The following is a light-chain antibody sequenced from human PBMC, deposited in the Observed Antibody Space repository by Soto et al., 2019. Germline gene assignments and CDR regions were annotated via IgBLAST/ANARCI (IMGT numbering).Light chain of an antibody. J-gene: IGLJ3*02. CDR1: NSNIGRYS. CDR3: AAWDDNVNGPL. Sequence: QSALTQPPSLSGTPGQRVTISCSGSNSNIGRYSVNWYQHFPGTAPKILIYSDDERPSGVPDRFSGSKSGTSASLAISGPGSEDEAEYYSAAWDDNVNGPLFGGGTKLTVL. CDR2: SDD. V-gene: IGLV1-44*01.